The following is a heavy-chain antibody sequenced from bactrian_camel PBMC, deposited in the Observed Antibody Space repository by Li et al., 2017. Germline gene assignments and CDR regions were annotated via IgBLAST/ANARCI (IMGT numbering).Heavy chain of an antibody. D-gene: IGHD2*01. CDR3: AARGPYCYTKLSVADFTY. J-gene: IGHJ6*01. Sequence: VQLVESGGGSVQAGGSLRLSCAASGYTLPMNMGWFRRLPGQEREGIAAIDDDGITSYAESVKGRFTISQDNAKNTVYLQMNSLKPEDTAMYYCAARGPYCYTKLSVADFTYWGQGTQVTVS. V-gene: IGHV3S53*01. CDR1: GYTLPMN. CDR2: IDDDGIT.